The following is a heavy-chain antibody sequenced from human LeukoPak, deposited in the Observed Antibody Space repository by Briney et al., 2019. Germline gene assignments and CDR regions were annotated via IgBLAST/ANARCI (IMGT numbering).Heavy chain of an antibody. CDR1: GFTSSNYE. D-gene: IGHD6-13*01. CDR2: ISSSGYTI. Sequence: GGSLRLSCAASGFTSSNYEMNWVRQAPGKGLEWVSYISSSGYTIRNADSVKGRFTISRDNAKNRLYLQMNSLGAEDTAVYYCASTIGSAGTQYWGQGTLVTVSS. CDR3: ASTIGSAGTQY. J-gene: IGHJ4*02. V-gene: IGHV3-48*03.